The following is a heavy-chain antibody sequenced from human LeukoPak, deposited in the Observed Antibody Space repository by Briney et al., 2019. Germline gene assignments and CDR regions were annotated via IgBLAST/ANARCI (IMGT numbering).Heavy chain of an antibody. J-gene: IGHJ6*03. CDR3: ARALRGYNYHYYYYMDV. V-gene: IGHV4-39*07. CDR2: IYYSGST. D-gene: IGHD5-24*01. CDR1: GGSISSSSYY. Sequence: SETLSLTCTVSGGSISSSSYYWGWIRQPPGKGLEWIGSIYYSGSTYYNPSLKSRVTISVDTSKNQFSLKLSSVTAADTAVYYCARALRGYNYHYYYYMDVWGKGTTVTVSS.